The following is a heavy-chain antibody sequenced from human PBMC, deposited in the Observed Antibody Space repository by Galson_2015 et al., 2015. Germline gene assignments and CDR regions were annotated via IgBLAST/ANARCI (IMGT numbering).Heavy chain of an antibody. J-gene: IGHJ4*02. D-gene: IGHD5-18*01. CDR3: ARSRRYSYGYYFDY. CDR2: MNPNSGNT. CDR1: GYTFASYD. Sequence: SVKVSCKASGYTFASYDINWVRQATGQGLEWMGWMNPNSGNTGYAQKFQGRVTMTRNTSISTAYMELSSLRSEDTAVYYCARSRRYSYGYYFDYWGQGTLVTVSS. V-gene: IGHV1-8*01.